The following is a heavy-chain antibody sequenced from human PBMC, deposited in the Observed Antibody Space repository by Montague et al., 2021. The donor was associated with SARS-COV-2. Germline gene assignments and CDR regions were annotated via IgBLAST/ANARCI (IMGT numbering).Heavy chain of an antibody. CDR3: ARHLPGIVVAEPAAADY. Sequence: SETLSLICTVSGGSISSSSYYWGWIRQPPGKGLEWIGSFYYSGSTYYNPSLKSRVTISVDTSKNQFSLKMSSVAAADTAVYYCARHLPGIVVAEPAAADYWGQGTLVTVSS. D-gene: IGHD6-19*01. J-gene: IGHJ4*02. CDR1: GGSISSSSYY. V-gene: IGHV4-39*01. CDR2: FYYSGST.